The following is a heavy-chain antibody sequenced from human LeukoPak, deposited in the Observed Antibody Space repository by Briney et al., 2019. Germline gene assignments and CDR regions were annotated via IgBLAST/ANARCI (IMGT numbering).Heavy chain of an antibody. D-gene: IGHD2-8*02. Sequence: PSVTLSLTCTVSGGSISSYYWSWIRQPPGKGLEWIGYIYYSGSTNYNPSLKSRVTISVDTSKNQFSLKLSSVTAADTAVYYCARVVVVYGYYFDYWGQGTLVTVSS. CDR1: GGSISSYY. V-gene: IGHV4-59*01. CDR3: ARVVVVYGYYFDY. CDR2: IYYSGST. J-gene: IGHJ4*02.